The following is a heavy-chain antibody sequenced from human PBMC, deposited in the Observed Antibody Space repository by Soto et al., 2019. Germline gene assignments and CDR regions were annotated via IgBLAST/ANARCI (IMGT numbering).Heavy chain of an antibody. Sequence: GGSLRLSCAASGFTFSSYEMNWVRQAPGKGLEWVSYISSSGSTIYYADSVKGRFTISRDNAKNSLYLQMNSLRAEDTAVYYCAREGTMITFGGVIVRSDDWGQGTLVTVSS. CDR3: AREGTMITFGGVIVRSDD. CDR1: GFTFSSYE. V-gene: IGHV3-48*03. CDR2: ISSSGSTI. J-gene: IGHJ4*02. D-gene: IGHD3-16*02.